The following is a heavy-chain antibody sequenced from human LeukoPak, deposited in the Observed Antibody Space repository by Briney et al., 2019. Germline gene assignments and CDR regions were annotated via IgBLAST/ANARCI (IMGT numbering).Heavy chain of an antibody. V-gene: IGHV4-34*01. CDR1: GGSFSGYY. J-gene: IGHJ4*02. CDR3: ARGLTHYYGSGSYPPRY. CDR2: INHSGST. D-gene: IGHD3-10*01. Sequence: SETLSLTCAVYGGSFSGYYWSWIRQPPGKGLEWIGEINHSGSTNYNPSLKSRVTISVDTSKNQFSLKLSSVTAADTAVYYCARGLTHYYGSGSYPPRYWGQGTLVTVSS.